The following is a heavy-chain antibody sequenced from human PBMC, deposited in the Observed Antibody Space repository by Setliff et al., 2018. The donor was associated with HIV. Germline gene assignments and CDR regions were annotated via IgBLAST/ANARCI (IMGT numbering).Heavy chain of an antibody. CDR2: VNPNSGGT. CDR3: ARALLPIYEDSNYDEENYIFDI. V-gene: IGHV1-2*06. D-gene: IGHD4-17*01. CDR1: GYTLTTYG. J-gene: IGHJ3*02. Sequence: ASVKVSCKASGYTLTTYGMTWVRQAPGQGLEWMGRVNPNSGGTNYAQKFQGRVTMTRDTSISTAYMELRRLRSDDTAVYYCARALLPIYEDSNYDEENYIFDIWGLGTMVTVSS.